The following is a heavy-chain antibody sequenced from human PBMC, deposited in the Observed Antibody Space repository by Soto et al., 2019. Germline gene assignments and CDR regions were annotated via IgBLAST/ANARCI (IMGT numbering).Heavy chain of an antibody. D-gene: IGHD6-13*01. CDR1: GFTFSIYW. Sequence: GGSLRLSCAASGFTFSIYWMHWVRQAPGKGLVWVSRIDSDGSSTTYADSVRGRFTISRDNAKNTLYLQMNSLRAEDTAVYYCARLVTGWFDPWGQGTLVTVSS. V-gene: IGHV3-74*01. CDR3: ARLVTGWFDP. CDR2: IDSDGSST. J-gene: IGHJ5*02.